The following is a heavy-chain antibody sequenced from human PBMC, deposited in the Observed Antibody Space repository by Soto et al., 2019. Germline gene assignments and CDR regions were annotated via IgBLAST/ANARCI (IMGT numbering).Heavy chain of an antibody. CDR2: ISYDGGNE. J-gene: IGHJ4*02. Sequence: PGGSLRLSCAVSGFTFSSYGIHWVRQAPGKGLEWVALISYDGGNEKYTESVKDRFTISRDDSHNVAYLQMSSLRTEDTAMYYCAKDRDSGTYPTDFDYWGQGSLVTVSS. D-gene: IGHD1-26*01. CDR3: AKDRDSGTYPTDFDY. CDR1: GFTFSSYG. V-gene: IGHV3-30*18.